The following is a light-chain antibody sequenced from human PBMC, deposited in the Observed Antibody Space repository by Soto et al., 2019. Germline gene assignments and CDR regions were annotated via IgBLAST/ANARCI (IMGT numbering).Light chain of an antibody. Sequence: QSALTQPPSVSGSPGQSVTISCSGTSSDVGSYNHVSWYQQAPGTAPKLMIYEVSNRPSGVPDRFSGSKSGNTASLTISGLQPEDEADYYCYSFTTSDTYVFGTATKLTVL. CDR1: SSDVGSYNH. CDR3: YSFTTSDTYV. CDR2: EVS. J-gene: IGLJ1*01. V-gene: IGLV2-18*02.